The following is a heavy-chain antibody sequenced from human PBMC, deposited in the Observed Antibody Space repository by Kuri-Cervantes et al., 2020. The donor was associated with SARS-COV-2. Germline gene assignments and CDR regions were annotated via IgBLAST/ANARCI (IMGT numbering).Heavy chain of an antibody. CDR1: GFIFSDYA. CDR2: ISYDGRNT. V-gene: IGHV3-30*14. Sequence: GESLKISCEASGFIFSDYAIDWVRQAPGKGLEWVAIISYDGRNTKFADSVKGRFTISRDNSKNVVYLQMNSLRIEDTAEYFCARGEHYARAKIGEDGLDIWGQGTMVTVSS. J-gene: IGHJ3*02. CDR3: ARGEHYARAKIGEDGLDI. D-gene: IGHD2-2*01.